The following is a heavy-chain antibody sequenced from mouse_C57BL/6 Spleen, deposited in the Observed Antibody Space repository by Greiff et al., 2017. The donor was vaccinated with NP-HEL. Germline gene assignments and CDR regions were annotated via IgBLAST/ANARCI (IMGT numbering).Heavy chain of an antibody. Sequence: EVQLVESGGGLVQPGGSLKLSCAASGFTFSDYGMAWVRQAPRKGPEWVAFISNLAYSIYYADTVTGRFTISRENAKNTLYLEMSSLRSEDTAMYYCARQDDYDWFAYWGQGTLVTVSA. CDR3: ARQDDYDWFAY. V-gene: IGHV5-15*01. J-gene: IGHJ3*01. CDR2: ISNLAYSI. CDR1: GFTFSDYG. D-gene: IGHD2-4*01.